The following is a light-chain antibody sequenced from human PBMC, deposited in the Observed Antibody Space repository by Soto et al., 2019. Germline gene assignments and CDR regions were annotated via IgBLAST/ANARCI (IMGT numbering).Light chain of an antibody. CDR3: QSYDSSLSISV. CDR1: SSNIGAGYD. Sequence: QAVVTQPPSVSGAPGQRVTISCTGSSSNIGAGYDVHWYQQLPGTAPKLLIYGNNNRPSGVPDRFSGSKSGTSASLAITGLQAEDDADYYCQSYDSSLSISVFGGGTKLTVL. CDR2: GNN. J-gene: IGLJ2*01. V-gene: IGLV1-40*01.